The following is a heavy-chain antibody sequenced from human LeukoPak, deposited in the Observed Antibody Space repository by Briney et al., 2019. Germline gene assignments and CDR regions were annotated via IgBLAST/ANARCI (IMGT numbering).Heavy chain of an antibody. D-gene: IGHD3-10*01. Sequence: PGGSLRLSCAASGFTFTSYWMHWVRQVPGKGLVWIAHVSPDGGRTDYADSVKGRFTVSRDNTDHILYLQMNRLTADDTAVYYCARVLSYFGSGSYPAYWGQGTLVTVSS. CDR3: ARVLSYFGSGSYPAY. CDR1: GFTFTSYW. J-gene: IGHJ4*02. CDR2: VSPDGGRT. V-gene: IGHV3-74*01.